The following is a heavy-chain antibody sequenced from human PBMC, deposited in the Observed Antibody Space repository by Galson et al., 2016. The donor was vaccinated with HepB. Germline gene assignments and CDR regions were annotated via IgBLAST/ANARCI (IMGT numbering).Heavy chain of an antibody. V-gene: IGHV4-59*01. Sequence: SETLSLTCTVSGGSISTSYWSWIRQPPGKGLEWIGFIYYSGSTKYNPSLKSRATISVDTSKIPFSLTLSSVTAADTAVYYCASLVMPRNYYDYRGYRYFQNWGQGTLVTVSS. CDR2: IYYSGST. CDR1: GGSISTSY. D-gene: IGHD3-22*01. J-gene: IGHJ1*01. CDR3: ASLVMPRNYYDYRGYRYFQN.